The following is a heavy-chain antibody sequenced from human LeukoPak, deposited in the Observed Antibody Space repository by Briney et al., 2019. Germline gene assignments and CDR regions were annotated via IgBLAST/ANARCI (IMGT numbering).Heavy chain of an antibody. CDR2: INPNSGGT. Sequence: GASVKVSCKASGYTFTSYYMHWVRQAPGQGLEWMGWINPNSGGTNYAQKFQGRVTMTRDTSISTAYMELSRLRSDDTAVYYCARDLVATIYPFYDYWGQGTLVTVSS. D-gene: IGHD5-12*01. CDR3: ARDLVATIYPFYDY. J-gene: IGHJ4*02. CDR1: GYTFTSYY. V-gene: IGHV1-2*02.